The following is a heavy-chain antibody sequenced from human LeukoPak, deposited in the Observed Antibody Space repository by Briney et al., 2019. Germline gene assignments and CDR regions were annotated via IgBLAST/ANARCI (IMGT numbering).Heavy chain of an antibody. CDR2: IYHSGST. J-gene: IGHJ4*02. D-gene: IGHD3-16*02. V-gene: IGHV4-4*02. CDR1: GGSISSSNW. CDR3: ARDQVYVWGSYRGSGYFDY. Sequence: PSGTLSLTCAVSGGSISSSNWLGWVRQPPGKGLEWIGEIYHSGSTNYNPSLKSRVTISVDDSKNQFSLKLSSVTAADTAVYYCARDQVYVWGSYRGSGYFDYWGQGTLVTVSS.